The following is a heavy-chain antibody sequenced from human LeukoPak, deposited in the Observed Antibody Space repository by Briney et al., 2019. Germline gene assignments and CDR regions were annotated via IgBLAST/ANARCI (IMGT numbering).Heavy chain of an antibody. J-gene: IGHJ3*02. CDR3: ARGLGVVTPGGDAFDI. CDR2: INSNGGKT. D-gene: IGHD3-3*01. CDR1: GIIFEDYG. Sequence: GGSLRLSCVVSGIIFEDYGMSWVRQLPGEGLEWVSGINSNGGKTAYAVSVKGRFTISRHNAKNALYLQMNSLSADDTALYYCARGLGVVTPGGDAFDIRGQGTMVTVSS. V-gene: IGHV3-20*04.